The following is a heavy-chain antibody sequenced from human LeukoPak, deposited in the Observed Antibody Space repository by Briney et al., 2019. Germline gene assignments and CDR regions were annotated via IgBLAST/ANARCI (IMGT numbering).Heavy chain of an antibody. V-gene: IGHV1-2*02. J-gene: IGHJ3*02. CDR2: INPNSGGT. D-gene: IGHD3-22*01. Sequence: ASVKVSCKASGYIFTGYYMHWVRQAPGQGLEWMGWINPNSGGTNYAQKFQGRVTKTRDTSISTAYMELSRLRSDDTAVYYCARATTYYYDSSGYYYDHDAFDIWGQGTMVTVSS. CDR3: ARATTYYYDSSGYYYDHDAFDI. CDR1: GYIFTGYY.